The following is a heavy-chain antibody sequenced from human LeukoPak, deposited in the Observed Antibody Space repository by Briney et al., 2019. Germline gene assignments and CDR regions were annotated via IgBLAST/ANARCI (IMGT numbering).Heavy chain of an antibody. CDR2: ISSSSSYI. CDR3: ARSPTHVDTAMVY. Sequence: PGGSLRLSCAASDFTFSSYSMNWVRQAPGKGLEWVSSISSSSSYIYYADSVKGRFTISRDNAKNSLYLQMNSLRAEDTAVYYCARSPTHVDTAMVYWGQGTLVTVSS. V-gene: IGHV3-21*01. CDR1: DFTFSSYS. J-gene: IGHJ4*02. D-gene: IGHD5-18*01.